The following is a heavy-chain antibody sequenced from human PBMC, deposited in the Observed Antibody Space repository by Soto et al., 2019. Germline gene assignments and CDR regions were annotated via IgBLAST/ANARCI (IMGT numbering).Heavy chain of an antibody. J-gene: IGHJ6*02. CDR1: GFTFSSYG. D-gene: IGHD3-22*01. CDR2: ISYDGSNK. Sequence: GGSLRLSCAVSGFTFSSYGMHWVRQAPGKGLEWVAVISYDGSNKYYADSVEGRFTISRDNFENTLYLQMNSLKAEDTAVYYCAKDTHYGSSGYYCFGMDVWGQVTTVTVSS. CDR3: AKDTHYGSSGYYCFGMDV. V-gene: IGHV3-30*18.